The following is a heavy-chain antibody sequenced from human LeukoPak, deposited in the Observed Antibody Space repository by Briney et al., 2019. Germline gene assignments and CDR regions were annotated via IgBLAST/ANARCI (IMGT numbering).Heavy chain of an antibody. D-gene: IGHD4-11*01. J-gene: IGHJ4*02. CDR2: INSDGSST. V-gene: IGHV3-74*01. CDR3: ARGYSNYDY. Sequence: PGVSLRLSCPASGFTFSSYAMHWVRQAPGKALVWVSRINSDGSSTSYADSVKGRFTISRDNAKNTLYLQMNSLRAEDTAVYYCARGYSNYDYWGQGTLVTVSS. CDR1: GFTFSSYA.